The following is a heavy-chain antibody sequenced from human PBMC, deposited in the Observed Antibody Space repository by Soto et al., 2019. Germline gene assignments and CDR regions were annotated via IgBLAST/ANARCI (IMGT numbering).Heavy chain of an antibody. CDR3: ARRGVPAAINSFYP. V-gene: IGHV4-39*01. CDR1: GGSIGSGIYY. CDR2: IYYSGST. Sequence: KLTGNLSLTCTVSGGSIGSGIYYWGWIRQPPGKGLEWIGSIYYSGSTYYNPSLKSRVTISVDTSKNQFSLKLSSVTAADTAVYYCARRGVPAAINSFYPCSQRTFVT. D-gene: IGHD2-2*01. J-gene: IGHJ5*02.